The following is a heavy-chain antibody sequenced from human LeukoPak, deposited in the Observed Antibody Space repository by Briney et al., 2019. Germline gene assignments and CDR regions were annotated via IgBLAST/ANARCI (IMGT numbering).Heavy chain of an antibody. CDR3: SREPLVVGATVDY. Sequence: ASVKVSCKASGYIFTNYGITWVRQAPGQGLEWMGWISAYKGNTNYAQKLQGRVTMTTDTSTSTAYMELRNLRSDDTAVYNSSREPLVVGATVDYWGQGTLLTVSS. V-gene: IGHV1-18*01. J-gene: IGHJ4*02. CDR1: GYIFTNYG. D-gene: IGHD1-26*01. CDR2: ISAYKGNT.